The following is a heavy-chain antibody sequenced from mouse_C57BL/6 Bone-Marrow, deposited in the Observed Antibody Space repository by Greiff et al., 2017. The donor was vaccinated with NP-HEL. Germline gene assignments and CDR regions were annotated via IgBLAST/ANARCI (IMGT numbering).Heavy chain of an antibody. J-gene: IGHJ2*01. D-gene: IGHD1-1*01. CDR1: GYTFTSYW. Sequence: QVQLQQPGAELVKPGASVKVSCKASGYTFTSYWMHWVKQRPGQGLEWIGRLHPSDSDTNYNQKFKGKATLTVDKSSSTAYMQLSSLTSEDSAVYYCAPFITTVEGYYFDYWGQGTTLTVSS. CDR2: LHPSDSDT. CDR3: APFITTVEGYYFDY. V-gene: IGHV1-74*01.